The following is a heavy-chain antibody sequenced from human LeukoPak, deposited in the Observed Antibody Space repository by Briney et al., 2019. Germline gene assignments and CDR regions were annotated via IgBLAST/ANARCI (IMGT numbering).Heavy chain of an antibody. V-gene: IGHV3-11*04. D-gene: IGHD3-22*01. CDR2: ISSSGSTI. J-gene: IGHJ6*02. Sequence: GGSLRLSCAASGFTFSDYYMSWIRQAPGKGLEWVSYISSSGSTIYYADSVKGRFTISRDNAKNSLCLQMNSLRAEDTAVYYCARSLLTMIVVVTYGMDVWGQGTTVTISS. CDR1: GFTFSDYY. CDR3: ARSLLTMIVVVTYGMDV.